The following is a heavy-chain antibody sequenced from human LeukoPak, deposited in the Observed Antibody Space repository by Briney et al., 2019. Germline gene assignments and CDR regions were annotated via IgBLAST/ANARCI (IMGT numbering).Heavy chain of an antibody. CDR2: INPNSGGT. J-gene: IGHJ4*02. Sequence: ASVKVSCKASGYTFTGYYMHWVRQAPGQGLEWMGWINPNSGGTNYAQKFQGRVTMTRDTSISTAYMELSRLRSDDTAVYYCASSYDYVWGSYRYTGGFDYWGQGTLVTVSS. V-gene: IGHV1-2*02. D-gene: IGHD3-16*02. CDR3: ASSYDYVWGSYRYTGGFDY. CDR1: GYTFTGYY.